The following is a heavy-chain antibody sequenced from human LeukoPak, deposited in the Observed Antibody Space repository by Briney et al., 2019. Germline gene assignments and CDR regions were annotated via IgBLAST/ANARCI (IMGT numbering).Heavy chain of an antibody. J-gene: IGHJ6*02. CDR1: GYTFTSYY. CDR3: AKTIAVGGYYYYYGMDV. Sequence: ASVKVSCKASGYTFTSYYMHWVRQAPGQGLEWMGIINPSGGSTSYAQKFQGRVTMTRDTSTSTVYMELSSLRSEDTAVYYCAKTIAVGGYYYYYGMDVWGQGTTVTVSS. CDR2: INPSGGST. D-gene: IGHD6-19*01. V-gene: IGHV1-46*01.